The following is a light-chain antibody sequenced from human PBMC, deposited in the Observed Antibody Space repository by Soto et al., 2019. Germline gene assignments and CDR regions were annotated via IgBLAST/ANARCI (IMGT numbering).Light chain of an antibody. J-gene: IGKJ4*01. CDR2: KAT. CDR3: QQYSSYVT. CDR1: ESITKY. V-gene: IGKV1-5*03. Sequence: DIQLTQSPSTVPASVGDRVTITCRAAESITKYLAWYQQKPGKAPKLLIHKATTLQNGVPPRFSGSGFGTEFTLTIYGLQPVDFATYFCQQYSSYVTFGGGTKVEIK.